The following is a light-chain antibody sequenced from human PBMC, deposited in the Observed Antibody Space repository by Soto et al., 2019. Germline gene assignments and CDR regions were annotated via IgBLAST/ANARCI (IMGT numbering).Light chain of an antibody. CDR1: QDISRW. J-gene: IGKJ2*03. V-gene: IGKV1-5*01. CDR2: DAS. CDR3: QQYNAYYS. Sequence: ILMTHSPPTLPASAGDIVTITCRASQDISRWLAWYQQKPGKAPVLLIYDASTLQGGVPSRFSGTGSGTEFTLTISSLQPEDFATYYCQQYNAYYSFGQGTKVDIK.